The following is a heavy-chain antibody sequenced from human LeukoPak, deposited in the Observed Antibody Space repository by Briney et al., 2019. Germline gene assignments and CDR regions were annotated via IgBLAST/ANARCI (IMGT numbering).Heavy chain of an antibody. CDR2: INPNSGGT. J-gene: IGHJ5*02. D-gene: IGHD6-13*01. CDR1: GYTFTDYY. CDR3: ARVVAAEGNWFDP. V-gene: IGHV1-2*02. Sequence: WASVKVSCKASGYTFTDYYIHWVRQAPGQGLEWMGWINPNSGGTNYAQKFQGRVTMARDTSISTAYMELSRLRSDDTAVYYCARVVAAEGNWFDPWGQGTLVTVSS.